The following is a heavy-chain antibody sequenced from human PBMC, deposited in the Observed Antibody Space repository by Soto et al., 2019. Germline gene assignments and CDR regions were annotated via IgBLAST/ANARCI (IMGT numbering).Heavy chain of an antibody. CDR2: IYHIGST. CDR3: AKRYYFWSCGSFGLGV. D-gene: IGHD3-3*01. J-gene: IGHJ6*02. V-gene: IGHV4-4*02. CDR1: GASINSANW. Sequence: KPSETLSLTCSVSGASINSANWWVWVRQPPGEGLEWIGEIYHIGSTNYTPSLKSRATISVDNSKNQFSLIMTSVTAADTAVYYCAKRYYFWSCGSFGLGVWGQGTMVTVSS.